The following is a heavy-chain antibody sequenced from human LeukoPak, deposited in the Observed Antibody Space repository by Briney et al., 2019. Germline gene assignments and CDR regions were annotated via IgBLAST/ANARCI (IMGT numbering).Heavy chain of an antibody. CDR1: GGSISSYY. J-gene: IGHJ4*02. CDR3: ARDKLGATYFDY. CDR2: IYYSGST. D-gene: IGHD1-26*01. V-gene: IGHV4-59*01. Sequence: PSETLSLTCTVSGGSISSYYWSWIRQPPGRGLEWIGYIYYSGSTNYNPSLKSRVTISVDTSKNRFSLKLSSVTAADTAVYYCARDKLGATYFDYWGQGTLVTVSS.